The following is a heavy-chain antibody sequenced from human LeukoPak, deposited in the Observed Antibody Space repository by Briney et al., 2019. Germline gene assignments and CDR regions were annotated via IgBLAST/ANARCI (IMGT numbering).Heavy chain of an antibody. CDR3: ASPWGEFWSGHLSWFHP. J-gene: IGHJ5*02. Sequence: SETLSLTCTVSGGSISSTTYYWGWFRQSPGKGLEWIGSVSYSGNTYYSPSLTGRVSISVDTSKNQFSLNLRFVTAADTAVYYCASPWGEFWSGHLSWFHPWGQGTLVTVSS. D-gene: IGHD3-3*01. CDR2: VSYSGNT. V-gene: IGHV4-39*01. CDR1: GGSISSTTYY.